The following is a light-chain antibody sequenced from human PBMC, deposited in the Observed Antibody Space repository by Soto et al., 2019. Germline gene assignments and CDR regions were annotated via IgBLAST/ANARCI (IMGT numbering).Light chain of an antibody. J-gene: IGLJ3*02. CDR3: LLQDSEIRV. V-gene: IGLV7-46*01. Sequence: QAVVTQEPSLTVSPGGTVTLTCGSSTGAVTNGHYPYWFQQRPGQAPKTLIYDANNKYPWTPARFSGSLFGGKATLTLSGAQPEDEAEYYCLLQDSEIRVFGGGTKLTVL. CDR1: TGAVTNGHY. CDR2: DAN.